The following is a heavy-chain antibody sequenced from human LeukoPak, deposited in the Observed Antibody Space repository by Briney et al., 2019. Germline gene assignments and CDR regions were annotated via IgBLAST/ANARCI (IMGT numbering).Heavy chain of an antibody. CDR3: AELGITMIGGV. Sequence: GGSLRLSCAASGFIFSSYSMNWVRQTPGKGLEWISYISSSGSTIYYADSVKGRFTISRDNAKNSLYLQMNSLRAEDTAVYYCAELGITMIGGVWGKGTTVTISS. V-gene: IGHV3-48*04. D-gene: IGHD3-10*02. CDR1: GFIFSSYS. CDR2: ISSSGSTI. J-gene: IGHJ6*04.